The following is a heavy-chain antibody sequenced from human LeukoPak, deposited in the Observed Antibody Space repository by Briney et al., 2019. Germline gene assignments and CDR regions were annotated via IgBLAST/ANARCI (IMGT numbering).Heavy chain of an antibody. V-gene: IGHV4-38-2*01. Sequence: SETLSLTCAVSGYSISSGYYWGWIRQPPGKGLEWIGRIYHSGSTYYNPSLTRRVTISVDTSKNQFSLKLSSVTAADTAVYYCARTGKTGGDYWGQGTLVTVSS. J-gene: IGHJ4*02. CDR1: GYSISSGYY. D-gene: IGHD1-14*01. CDR2: IYHSGST. CDR3: ARTGKTGGDY.